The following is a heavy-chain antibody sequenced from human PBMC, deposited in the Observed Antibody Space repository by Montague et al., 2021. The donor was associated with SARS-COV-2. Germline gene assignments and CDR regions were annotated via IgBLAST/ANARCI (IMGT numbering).Heavy chain of an antibody. CDR1: GGSISSGSYY. CDR3: ARSSGGYCSSTSCHAYYYYCIDV. V-gene: IGHV4-61*02. Sequence: TLSLTCTVSGGSISSGSYYWRWIRQPAGKGLEWIGRIYTSGSTNYNPSLKRRVTISVDTSKNQFSLKLSSVTAADTAVYYCARSSGGYCSSTSCHAYYYYCIDVWGKGTTVTVSS. J-gene: IGHJ6*03. CDR2: IYTSGST. D-gene: IGHD2-2*01.